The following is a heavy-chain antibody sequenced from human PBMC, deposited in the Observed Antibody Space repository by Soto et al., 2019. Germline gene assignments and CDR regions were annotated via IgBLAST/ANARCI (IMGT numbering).Heavy chain of an antibody. D-gene: IGHD1-1*01. CDR2: TVPMLGPA. CDR3: ARRAGDGQYLAHFGS. V-gene: IGHV1-69*01. CDR1: GGPFSSYV. Sequence: QVQLVQSGAEVRKPGSSVKVSCKASGGPFSSYVISWVRQAPGQGLEWMGATVPMLGPAHYAKKFQGRVTITADEATNTAYMEISGLRSEDTAVYYCARRAGDGQYLAHFGSWGQGTLVSVSS. J-gene: IGHJ4*02.